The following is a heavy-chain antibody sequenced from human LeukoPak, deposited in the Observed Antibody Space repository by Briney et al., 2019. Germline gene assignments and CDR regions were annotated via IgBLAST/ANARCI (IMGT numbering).Heavy chain of an antibody. CDR3: AATPKAAGRMSRYFDY. D-gene: IGHD6-13*01. Sequence: ASVKVSCKASGGTFSSYAISWVRQAPGQGLEWMGGIIPIFGTANYAQKFQGRVTITTDESTSTAYMELSSLRSEGTAVYYCAATPKAAGRMSRYFDYWGQGTLVTVSS. CDR1: GGTFSSYA. CDR2: IIPIFGTA. J-gene: IGHJ4*02. V-gene: IGHV1-69*05.